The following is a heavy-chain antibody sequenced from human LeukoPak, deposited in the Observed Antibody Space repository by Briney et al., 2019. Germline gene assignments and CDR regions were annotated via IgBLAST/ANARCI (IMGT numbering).Heavy chain of an antibody. V-gene: IGHV3-74*01. CDR3: ARDPSAVVRGVVIDY. Sequence: PGGSLRLSCAASGFTFSSYWMHWVRQAPGKGLVWVSRINSDGSSTSYADSVKGRFTISRDNAKNTLYLQMNSLRAEDTAVYYCARDPSAVVRGVVIDYWGQGTLVTVSS. J-gene: IGHJ4*02. D-gene: IGHD3-10*01. CDR2: INSDGSST. CDR1: GFTFSSYW.